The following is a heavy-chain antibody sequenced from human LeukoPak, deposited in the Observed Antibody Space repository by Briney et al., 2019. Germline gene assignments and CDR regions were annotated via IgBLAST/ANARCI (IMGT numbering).Heavy chain of an antibody. CDR1: GGSFSHPY. CDR3: ARGLSGGYTRIFGTYDYGMDV. J-gene: IGHJ6*02. CDR2: IDYRGYT. D-gene: IGHD2-15*01. V-gene: IGHV4-34*01. Sequence: PSETLSLTCAVYGGSFSHPYWNWIRQPPGKGLQRIGDIDYRGYTNFNPSLKTRVTISVDTSKNQFSLKLSSVTAADTGVYYCARGLSGGYTRIFGTYDYGMDVWGQGTTVTVSS.